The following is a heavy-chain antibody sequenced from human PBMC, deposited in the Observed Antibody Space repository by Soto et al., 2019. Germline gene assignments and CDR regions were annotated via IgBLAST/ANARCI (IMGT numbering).Heavy chain of an antibody. J-gene: IGHJ4*02. V-gene: IGHV3-30-3*01. CDR1: GFTFSSNA. Sequence: SGGSLRLSCAASGFTFSSNAMHWVRQAPGKGLEWVAVISYDGSNKYYADSVKGRFTISRDNSKSTLYLQMNSLRAEDTAVYYCAGDRVYSYGYTLFCVYWGQGTLVTVSS. CDR3: AGDRVYSYGYTLFCVY. CDR2: ISYDGSNK. D-gene: IGHD5-18*01.